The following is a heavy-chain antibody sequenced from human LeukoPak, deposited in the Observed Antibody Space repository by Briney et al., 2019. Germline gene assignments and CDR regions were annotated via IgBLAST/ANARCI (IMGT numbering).Heavy chain of an antibody. CDR2: IRVSGDT. CDR1: RFTFSNYA. CDR3: AKGVAAVGTWWGPNFDC. D-gene: IGHD6-13*01. Sequence: GGSLRHSCAGSRFTFSNYAMSWVRQAPGKGLEWASVIRVSGDTYYIDSVKGRFTISRDNSQSTLYLHMNSLRAEDTAVYYCAKGVAAVGTWWGPNFDCWGQGVLITVSS. V-gene: IGHV3-23*01. J-gene: IGHJ4*02.